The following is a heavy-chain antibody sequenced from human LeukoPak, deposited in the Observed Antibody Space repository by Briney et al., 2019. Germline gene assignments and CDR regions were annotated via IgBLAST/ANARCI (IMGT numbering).Heavy chain of an antibody. J-gene: IGHJ4*02. Sequence: PSETLSLTCSVSGGSISGHYWSWIRQPPGKEREWIGYIFITGNTIYNPSLSSRVTMSLDTSKNQFSLKLSSVTAADTAVYYCARFAYCGTGCWYYFDFWGRGMLVTVSS. CDR1: GGSISGHY. D-gene: IGHD2-21*02. V-gene: IGHV4-4*09. CDR3: ARFAYCGTGCWYYFDF. CDR2: IFITGNT.